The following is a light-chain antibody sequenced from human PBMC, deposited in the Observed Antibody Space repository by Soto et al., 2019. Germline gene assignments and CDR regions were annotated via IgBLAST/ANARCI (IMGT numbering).Light chain of an antibody. CDR3: QQYNNWWT. CDR1: QSVDSN. CDR2: GAS. Sequence: EIVWTKSPGTLSLSPGERATLSCRASQSVDSNLAWYQQKPGQAPRLLIYGASTRATGISARFSGSGSGTEFTLTISSLQSEDFGVYYCQQYNNWWTFGQGTKVDIK. J-gene: IGKJ1*01. V-gene: IGKV3-15*01.